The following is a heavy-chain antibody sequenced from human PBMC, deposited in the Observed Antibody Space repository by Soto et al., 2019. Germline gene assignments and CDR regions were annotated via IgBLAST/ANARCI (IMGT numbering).Heavy chain of an antibody. Sequence: QVQLVESGGGVVQPGRSLRLSCAASGFTFSSYGMHWVRQAPGKGLEWVAVIWYDGSNKYYADSVKGRFTISRDNSKNTLYLQMNSLRAEDTAVYYYARQTLLYGDHGTDDYWGQGTLVTVSS. CDR1: GFTFSSYG. J-gene: IGHJ4*02. D-gene: IGHD4-17*01. V-gene: IGHV3-33*01. CDR3: ARQTLLYGDHGTDDY. CDR2: IWYDGSNK.